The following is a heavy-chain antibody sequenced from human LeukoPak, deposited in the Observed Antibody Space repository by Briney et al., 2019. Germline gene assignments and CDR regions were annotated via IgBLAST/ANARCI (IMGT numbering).Heavy chain of an antibody. CDR1: GFTFSTYG. CDR2: TSYDGSNE. J-gene: IGHJ6*02. Sequence: GGSLRLSCVASGFTFSTYGMHWVRQAPGKGLEWVTVTSYDGSNEYYADSVKGRFTISRDNFKNTLYLQMNSLRAEDTAVYYCAKGTGSAYCSGGSCYSDSPLYGMDVWGQGTTVTVTS. D-gene: IGHD2-15*01. CDR3: AKGTGSAYCSGGSCYSDSPLYGMDV. V-gene: IGHV3-30*18.